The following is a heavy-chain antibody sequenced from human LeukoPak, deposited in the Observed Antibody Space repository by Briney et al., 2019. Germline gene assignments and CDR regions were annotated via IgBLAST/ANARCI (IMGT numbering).Heavy chain of an antibody. J-gene: IGHJ4*02. D-gene: IGHD3-3*01. CDR3: ARGPHHTIPFDY. CDR2: ILPIFGTA. Sequence: SVKVSCKAYGGTFSSYSISWVRQAPGQGREWMGGILPIFGTANYAQTFQGRVTITTDESTSTAYMEMSSLRSEDTAVYYGARGPHHTIPFDYWGQGTLVTVSS. V-gene: IGHV1-69*05. CDR1: GGTFSSYS.